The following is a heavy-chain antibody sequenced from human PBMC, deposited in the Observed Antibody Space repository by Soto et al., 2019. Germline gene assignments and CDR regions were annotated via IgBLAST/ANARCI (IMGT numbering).Heavy chain of an antibody. CDR1: GFTFSSYA. Sequence: PGGSLRLSCAASGFTFSSYAMSWVRQAPGKGLEWVSAISGSGGSTYYADSVKGRFTISRDNSKNTLYLQMNSLRAEDTAVYYCARVGGRSGFFDYRGRRPVVTGSS. V-gene: IGHV3-23*01. J-gene: IGHJ4*02. CDR2: ISGSGGST. D-gene: IGHD3-16*01. CDR3: ARVGGRSGFFDY.